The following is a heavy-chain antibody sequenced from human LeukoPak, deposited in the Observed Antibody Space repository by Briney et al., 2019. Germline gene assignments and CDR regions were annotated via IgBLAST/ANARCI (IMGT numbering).Heavy chain of an antibody. CDR2: IYTSGST. CDR3: ARETLIDSPLYAFDI. J-gene: IGHJ3*02. D-gene: IGHD3-16*01. V-gene: IGHV4-4*07. CDR1: GGSISSYY. Sequence: SETLSLTCTVSGGSISSYYWSWIRQPAGKGLEWIGRIYTSGSTNYNPSLKSRVTMSVDTSKNQFSLKLSSVTAADTAVYYCARETLIDSPLYAFDIWGQGTMVTVSS.